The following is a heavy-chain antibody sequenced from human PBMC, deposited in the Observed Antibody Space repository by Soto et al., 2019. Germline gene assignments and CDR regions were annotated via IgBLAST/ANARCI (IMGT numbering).Heavy chain of an antibody. V-gene: IGHV4-59*01. D-gene: IGHD4-17*01. J-gene: IGHJ4*02. CDR1: GGSISSYY. CDR2: IYYSGST. Sequence: SETLSLTCTVSGGSISSYYWSWIRQPPGKGLEWIGYIYYSGSTNYNPSLKSRVTISVDTSKNQFSLKLSPVTAADTAVYYCARDRDGDYYFDYWGQGTLVTVSS. CDR3: ARDRDGDYYFDY.